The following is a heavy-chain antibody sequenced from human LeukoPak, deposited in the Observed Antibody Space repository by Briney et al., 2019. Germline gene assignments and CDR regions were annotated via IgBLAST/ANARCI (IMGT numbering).Heavy chain of an antibody. J-gene: IGHJ4*02. D-gene: IGHD3-16*02. CDR3: AKDLIGNGAFGGVIVWYYFDY. V-gene: IGHV3-30*02. CDR2: IRYDGSNK. Sequence: GGSLRLSCAASGFTFSSYGMHWVRQAPGKGLEWVAFIRYDGSNKYYADSVKGRFTISRDNSKNTLYLQMNSLRAEDPAVYYCAKDLIGNGAFGGVIVWYYFDYWGQGTLVTVSS. CDR1: GFTFSSYG.